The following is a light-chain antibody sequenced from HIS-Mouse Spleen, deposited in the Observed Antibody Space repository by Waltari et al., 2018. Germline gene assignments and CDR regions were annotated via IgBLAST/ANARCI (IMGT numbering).Light chain of an antibody. J-gene: IGLJ1*01. CDR3: SSYTSSSTYV. V-gene: IGLV2-14*03. CDR2: DVS. CDR1: SSDVGGYNY. Sequence: QSALTQPASVSGSPGQSITISCTGTSSDVGGYNYVSWYQQHPGKAPKLMIYDVSNRPSGGSNRFSGSKAGNTASLTLSGLQAEDEADYYCSSYTSSSTYVFGTGTKVTVL.